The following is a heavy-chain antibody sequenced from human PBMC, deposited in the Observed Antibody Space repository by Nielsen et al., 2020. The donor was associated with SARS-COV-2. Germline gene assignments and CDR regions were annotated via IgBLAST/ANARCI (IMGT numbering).Heavy chain of an antibody. Sequence: GGSLRLSCAASGFTFSSYAMNWVRQAPGKGLEWVAVISYDGSNKYYADSVKGRFTISRDNSKSTLYLQMNSLRPEDTAVFYCASVYGSGSNLDYWGQGTLVTVSS. CDR1: GFTFSSYA. V-gene: IGHV3-30-3*01. CDR3: ASVYGSGSNLDY. J-gene: IGHJ4*02. CDR2: ISYDGSNK. D-gene: IGHD3-10*01.